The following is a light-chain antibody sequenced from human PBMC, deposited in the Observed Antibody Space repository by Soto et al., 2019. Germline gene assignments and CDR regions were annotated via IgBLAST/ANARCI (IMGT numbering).Light chain of an antibody. CDR3: QQRSNWPIT. V-gene: IGKV3-11*01. Sequence: EIVLTPSPATLSLSPGESATLSCRATRSVSSYLAWYQQKPGQAPRLLIYDASSRPTDIPARFSGSGSGTDFTLTISSLEPEDFALYYCQQRSNWPITFGQGTRLEIK. J-gene: IGKJ5*01. CDR1: RSVSSY. CDR2: DAS.